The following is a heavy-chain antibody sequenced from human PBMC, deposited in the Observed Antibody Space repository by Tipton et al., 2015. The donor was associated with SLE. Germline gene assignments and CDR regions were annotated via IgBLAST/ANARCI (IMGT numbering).Heavy chain of an antibody. CDR2: IYSGGST. CDR3: ARATFAVAGDY. Sequence: SLRLSCAVSGFTFSSYAMSWVRQAPGKGLEWVSVIYSGGSTYYADSVKGRFTISRDNSKNTLYLQMNSLRAEDTAVYYCARATFAVAGDYWGQGTLVTVSS. V-gene: IGHV3-53*01. J-gene: IGHJ4*02. CDR1: GFTFSSYA. D-gene: IGHD6-19*01.